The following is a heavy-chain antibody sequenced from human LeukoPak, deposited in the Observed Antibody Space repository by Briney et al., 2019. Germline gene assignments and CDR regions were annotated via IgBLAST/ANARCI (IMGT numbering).Heavy chain of an antibody. J-gene: IGHJ6*04. CDR3: AELGITMIGGV. CDR2: ISASGSVT. Sequence: GGSLRLSCAASGFSFSTYEMNWVRQAPGKGLEWISYISASGSVTHYADSVEGRFTISRDNGKNSLYLQMNSLRGDDTAVYYCAELGITMIGGVWGKGTTVTISS. D-gene: IGHD3-10*02. CDR1: GFSFSTYE. V-gene: IGHV3-48*03.